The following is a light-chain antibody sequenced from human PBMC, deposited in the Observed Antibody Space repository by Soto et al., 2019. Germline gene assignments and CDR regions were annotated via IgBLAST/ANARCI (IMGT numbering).Light chain of an antibody. Sequence: VLTQSPGTLSLSPGERATLSCRASQSLTNSFIAWYQQRPGQAPRLLIYDTSSRASGIPDRFSGSGSGTDFTLTISRLETEDFAVFYCQQYGTSEIIFGQGRRLEIK. CDR1: QSLTNSF. V-gene: IGKV3-20*01. CDR3: QQYGTSEII. CDR2: DTS. J-gene: IGKJ5*01.